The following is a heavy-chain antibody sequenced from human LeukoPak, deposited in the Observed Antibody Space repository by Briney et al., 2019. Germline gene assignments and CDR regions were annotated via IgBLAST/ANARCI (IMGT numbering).Heavy chain of an antibody. D-gene: IGHD3-22*01. Sequence: GESLKISCKGSGSNFTAYWIAWVRQMPGKGLEWMGICNPIDSDTKCSPSFQGQVTISAEMSRSTAYVQWNRLRASDTAMYYCARHQYYYNSSGNYGWFDFWGQGTLVTVSS. V-gene: IGHV5-51*01. CDR1: GSNFTAYW. J-gene: IGHJ5*01. CDR2: CNPIDSDT. CDR3: ARHQYYYNSSGNYGWFDF.